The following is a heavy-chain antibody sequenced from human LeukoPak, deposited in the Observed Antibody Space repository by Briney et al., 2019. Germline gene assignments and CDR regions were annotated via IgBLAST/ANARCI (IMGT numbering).Heavy chain of an antibody. J-gene: IGHJ5*02. CDR2: MKLDGSEE. D-gene: IGHD2-15*01. V-gene: IGHV3-7*01. Sequence: GGSLRLSCAASGSTFRSYWMSWVRQAPGKGLEWVANMKLDGSEEYYVDSVKGRFTISSDNAKNSLYLQMNSLRVDDTAVYYCARWARYCSSGSCYSWFDPWGQGTLVTVSS. CDR3: ARWARYCSSGSCYSWFDP. CDR1: GSTFRSYW.